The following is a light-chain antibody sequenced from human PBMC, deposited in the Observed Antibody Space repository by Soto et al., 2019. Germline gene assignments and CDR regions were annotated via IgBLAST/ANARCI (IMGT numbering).Light chain of an antibody. Sequence: LTPTPGPLSLSPGERATLSCRARQTISTSFLAWYQQKRGQAPRLLIYGASTRGTGVPDRFSGSVSGTDFTLTISSLEPEDFAVYYCQQRSNYPLTFGQGTKVDIK. CDR2: GAS. CDR3: QQRSNYPLT. CDR1: QTISTSF. V-gene: IGKV3D-20*02. J-gene: IGKJ4*01.